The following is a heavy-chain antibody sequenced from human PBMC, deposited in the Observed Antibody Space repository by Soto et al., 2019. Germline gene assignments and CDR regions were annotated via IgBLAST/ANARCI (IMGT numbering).Heavy chain of an antibody. V-gene: IGHV5-10-1*01. CDR2: IDPSDSYT. J-gene: IGHJ6*02. D-gene: IGHD3-10*01. Sequence: ESLKISCKGSGYSFTSYWISWVRQMPGKGLEWMGRIDPSDSYTNYSPSFQGHVTISADKSISTAYLQWSSLKASDTAMYYCARHYYGSGSLYYYYGMDVWGQGTTVTVSS. CDR1: GYSFTSYW. CDR3: ARHYYGSGSLYYYYGMDV.